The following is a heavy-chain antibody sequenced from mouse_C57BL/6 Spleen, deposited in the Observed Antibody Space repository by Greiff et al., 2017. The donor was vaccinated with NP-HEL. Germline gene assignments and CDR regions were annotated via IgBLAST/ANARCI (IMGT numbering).Heavy chain of an antibody. V-gene: IGHV1-50*01. CDR2: IDPSDSFT. Sequence: QVQLQQPGAELVKPGTSVKLSCKASGYTFTSYWMQWVKQRPGQGLEWIGEIDPSDSFTNYNQKFKGKATLTVDTSASTAYMQLSSLTSEDSAVYYCARGGSSYGFDCWGQGTTLTVSS. D-gene: IGHD1-1*01. CDR1: GYTFTSYW. J-gene: IGHJ2*01. CDR3: ARGGSSYGFDC.